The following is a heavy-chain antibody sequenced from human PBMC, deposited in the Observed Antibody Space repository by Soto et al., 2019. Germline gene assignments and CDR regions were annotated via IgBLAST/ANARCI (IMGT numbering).Heavy chain of an antibody. CDR3: ARAGTTRGIQLWQH. CDR2: IYYSGST. J-gene: IGHJ4*02. V-gene: IGHV4-31*03. Sequence: QVQLQESGPGLVKPSQTLSLTCTVSGGSISSGGYYWSWIRQHPGKGLEWIGYIYYSGSTYYNPSLKRRVTISVDTSKNQFSLKLSSVTAADTAVYYCARAGTTRGIQLWQHWGQGTLVTVSS. CDR1: GGSISSGGYY. D-gene: IGHD5-18*01.